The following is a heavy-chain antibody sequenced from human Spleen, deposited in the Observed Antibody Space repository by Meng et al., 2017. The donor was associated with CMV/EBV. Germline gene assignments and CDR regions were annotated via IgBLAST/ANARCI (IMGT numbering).Heavy chain of an antibody. D-gene: IGHD1-7*01. CDR1: GFTFSNYW. CDR3: ARDIRWNYGPGY. J-gene: IGHJ4*02. Sequence: GGSLRLSCAASGFTFSNYWMSWVRQAPGKGPEWVANIKQDGSEIHYVDSVKGRFTISRDNAQNLLYLQMNSLRAEDTAVYYCARDIRWNYGPGYWGQGTLVTVSS. V-gene: IGHV3-7*01. CDR2: IKQDGSEI.